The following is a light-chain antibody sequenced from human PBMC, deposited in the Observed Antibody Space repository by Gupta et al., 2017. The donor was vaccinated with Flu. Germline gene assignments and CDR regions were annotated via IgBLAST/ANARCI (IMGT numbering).Light chain of an antibody. CDR1: SSDIGSYNY. CDR3: SSYTSSSTLNV. CDR2: EVS. V-gene: IGLV2-14*01. J-gene: IGLJ1*01. Sequence: QSALTQPAPVSGSPGQSITISCNGSSSDIGSYNYVSWYQQHPGKAPKLMIYEVSNRPSGVSTRFSGSTSGNTASLTISGLQAEDEADYYCSSYTSSSTLNVFGTGTKVTVL.